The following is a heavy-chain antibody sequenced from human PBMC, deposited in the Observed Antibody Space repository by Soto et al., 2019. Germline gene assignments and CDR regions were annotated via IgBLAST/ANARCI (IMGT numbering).Heavy chain of an antibody. J-gene: IGHJ4*02. D-gene: IGHD3-10*01. Sequence: SVKFSCKASGYTFTSFYMHWVRQAPGQVLECMVIINPSGGITSYXXKFQGRVXXTRDTSTSTVXMELSXLRSEDTDVHYCARFYGSGAPGFDYWGQGTLVTVSS. CDR2: INPSGGIT. CDR3: ARFYGSGAPGFDY. V-gene: IGHV1-46*01. CDR1: GYTFTSFY.